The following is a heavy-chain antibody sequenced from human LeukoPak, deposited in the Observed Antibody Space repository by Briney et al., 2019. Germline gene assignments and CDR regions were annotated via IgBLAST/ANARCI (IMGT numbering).Heavy chain of an antibody. J-gene: IGHJ6*03. CDR2: ISAYNGNT. D-gene: IGHD3-9*01. V-gene: IGHV1-18*01. CDR1: GYTFTSYG. CDR3: ARDAAGYLDWLLPIQYYYYYYMDV. Sequence: GASVKVSCKASGYTFTSYGISWVRQAPGQGPEWMGWISAYNGNTNYAQKLQGRVTMTTDTSTSTAYMELRSLRSDDTAVYYCARDAAGYLDWLLPIQYYYYYYMDVWGKGTTVTISS.